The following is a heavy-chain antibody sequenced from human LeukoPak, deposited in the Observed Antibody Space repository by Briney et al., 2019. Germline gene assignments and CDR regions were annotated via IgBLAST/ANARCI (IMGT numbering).Heavy chain of an antibody. J-gene: IGHJ4*02. CDR2: INPNSGDT. V-gene: IGHV1-2*06. CDR3: ARGSIVTIGGPNDY. D-gene: IGHD1-26*01. Sequence: ASVKVSCKASGYTFTSYGISWVRQAPGQGLEWMGRINPNSGDTNYAQKFQGRVTVTRDTSITTAYMELSRLISDDTAVYFCARGSIVTIGGPNDYWGQGTLVTVSS. CDR1: GYTFTSYG.